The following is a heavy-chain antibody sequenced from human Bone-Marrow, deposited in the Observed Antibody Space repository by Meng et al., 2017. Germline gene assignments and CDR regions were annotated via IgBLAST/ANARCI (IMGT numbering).Heavy chain of an antibody. CDR2: IIPIFGTA. V-gene: IGHV1-69*05. CDR3: ATTTDYYYDSSGYYYGDY. J-gene: IGHJ4*02. CDR1: GGTFSSYA. Sequence: SVKVSCKASGGTFSSYAISWVRQAPGQGLEWMGGIIPIFGTANYAQKFQGRVTITTDESTSTAYMELSSLRSEDTAVYYCATTTDYYYDSSGYYYGDYWGQGTLVTVSS. D-gene: IGHD3-22*01.